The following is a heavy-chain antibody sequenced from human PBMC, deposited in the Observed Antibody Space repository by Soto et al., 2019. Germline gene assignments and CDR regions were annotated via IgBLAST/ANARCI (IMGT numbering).Heavy chain of an antibody. CDR3: ARRLFGSGWTLDS. CDR1: GASITTYY. J-gene: IGHJ4*02. D-gene: IGHD6-19*01. Sequence: SETLSLTCDVSGASITTYYWSWIRQAPGKGLEWIGNVCHTGSTDYNSSLRSRVTISVDTSKNQFSLNMNSVTAADTAVYYCARRLFGSGWTLDSWGQGXLVTVYS. CDR2: VCHTGST. V-gene: IGHV4-59*13.